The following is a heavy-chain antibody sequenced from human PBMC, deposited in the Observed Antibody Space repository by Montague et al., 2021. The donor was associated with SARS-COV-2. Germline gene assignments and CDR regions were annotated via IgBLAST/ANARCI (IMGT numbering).Heavy chain of an antibody. CDR2: IHYSGYT. CDR1: GGALNSGPYY. V-gene: IGHV4-39*02. Sequence: SETLSLTCAVSGGALNSGPYYWGWIRQPPGKGLEWLASIHYSGYTYNHPSLRSRVTISVDLAKNQFSLKVSSVTAADTAVYYCARESFSFYGIDVWGQGTTVTVSS. CDR3: ARESFSFYGIDV. J-gene: IGHJ6*02.